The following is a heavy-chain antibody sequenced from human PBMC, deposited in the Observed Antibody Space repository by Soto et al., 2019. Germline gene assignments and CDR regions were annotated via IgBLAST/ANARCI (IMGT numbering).Heavy chain of an antibody. CDR3: ARGIIHYDILTGYYLGVQYYFDY. J-gene: IGHJ4*02. V-gene: IGHV4-30-2*01. D-gene: IGHD3-9*01. Sequence: SETLSLTCAVSGGSISSGGYSWSWIRQPPGKGLEWIGYIYHSGSTYYNPSLKSRVTISVDRSKNQLSLKLSSVTAADTAVYYCARGIIHYDILTGYYLGVQYYFDYWGQGTLVTVSS. CDR1: GGSISSGGYS. CDR2: IYHSGST.